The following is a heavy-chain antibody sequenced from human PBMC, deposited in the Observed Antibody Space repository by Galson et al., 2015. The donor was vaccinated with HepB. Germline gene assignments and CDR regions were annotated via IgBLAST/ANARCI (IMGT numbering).Heavy chain of an antibody. Sequence: PALVTPPQTLTLPCTFSGFSLSTSGVGAGWIRQPPGKALEWLALIYWDDDKRYSPSLKSRLTITKDTSKNQVVLTMTNMDPVDTATYYCAHSSGRVFVHDYWGQGTLVTVSS. D-gene: IGHD3-3*01. CDR3: AHSSGRVFVHDY. V-gene: IGHV2-5*02. J-gene: IGHJ4*02. CDR2: IYWDDDK. CDR1: GFSLSTSGVG.